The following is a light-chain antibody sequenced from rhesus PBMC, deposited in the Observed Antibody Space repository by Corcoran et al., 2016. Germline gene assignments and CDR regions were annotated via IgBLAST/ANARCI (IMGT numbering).Light chain of an antibody. Sequence: DIQMTQSPSSLSASVGDTVTITCRARQGISSWLAWYQQKPGKAPKLLIYKAASLQSGVPSRFSGSGYGTDFTLTISSLQSEDFATYYWQQYSSRPFTCGPGTKRDIK. J-gene: IGKJ3*01. CDR3: QQYSSRPFT. V-gene: IGKV1-22*01. CDR2: KAA. CDR1: QGISSW.